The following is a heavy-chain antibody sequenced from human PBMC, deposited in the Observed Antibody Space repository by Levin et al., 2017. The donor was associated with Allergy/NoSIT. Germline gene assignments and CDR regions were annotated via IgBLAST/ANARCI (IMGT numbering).Heavy chain of an antibody. D-gene: IGHD2-2*02. CDR1: GFTFSSYW. J-gene: IGHJ6*02. CDR3: AGYCSSTSCYTNYYYYGMDV. Sequence: GGSLRLSCAASGFTFSSYWMSWVRQAPGKGLEWVANIKQDGSEKYYVDSVKGRFTISRDNAKNSLYLQMNSLRAEDTAVYYCAGYCSSTSCYTNYYYYGMDVWGQGTTVTVSS. CDR2: IKQDGSEK. V-gene: IGHV3-7*01.